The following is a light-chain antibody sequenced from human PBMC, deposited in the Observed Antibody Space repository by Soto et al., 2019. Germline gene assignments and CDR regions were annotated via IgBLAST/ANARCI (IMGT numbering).Light chain of an antibody. CDR2: RSN. J-gene: IGLJ2*01. CDR3: AAWDDTLNGVA. CDR1: SSNIGSKY. Sequence: QSALTQPPSASGTPGQMVFISCSGASSNIGSKYVYWYKQLPGTAPKLLIYRSNQRPSGVPDRFSGSKSGTSASLAIIGLRSEDEADYYCAAWDDTLNGVAFGGGTKVTVL. V-gene: IGLV1-47*01.